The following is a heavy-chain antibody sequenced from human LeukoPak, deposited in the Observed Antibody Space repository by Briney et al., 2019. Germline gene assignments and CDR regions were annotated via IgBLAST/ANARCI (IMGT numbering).Heavy chain of an antibody. CDR1: GFTFSGSA. Sequence: PGGPLRLSCAASGFTFSGSAMHWVRQASGKGLEWVGRIRSKANSYATAYAASVKGRFTISRDDSKNTAYLQMNSLKTEDTAVYYCQRRSVGPAANNWGQGTLVTVSS. CDR2: IRSKANSYAT. D-gene: IGHD2-2*01. J-gene: IGHJ4*02. V-gene: IGHV3-73*01. CDR3: QRRSVGPAANN.